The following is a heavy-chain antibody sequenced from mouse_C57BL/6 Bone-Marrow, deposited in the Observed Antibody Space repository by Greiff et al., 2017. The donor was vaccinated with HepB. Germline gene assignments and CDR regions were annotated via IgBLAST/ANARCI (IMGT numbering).Heavy chain of an antibody. CDR3: AGRKLGLHFDY. J-gene: IGHJ2*01. Sequence: VKLQQSGAELARPGASVKLSCKASGYTFTSYGISWVKQRTGQGLEWIGEIYPRSGNTYYNEKFKGKATLTADKSSSTAYMELRSLTSEDSAVYFCAGRKLGLHFDYWGQGTTLTVSS. V-gene: IGHV1-81*01. D-gene: IGHD4-1*01. CDR1: GYTFTSYG. CDR2: IYPRSGNT.